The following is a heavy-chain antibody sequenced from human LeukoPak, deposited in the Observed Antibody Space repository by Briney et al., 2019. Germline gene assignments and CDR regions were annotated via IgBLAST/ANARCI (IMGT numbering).Heavy chain of an antibody. CDR3: ARGSLERITRYYYYGMDV. V-gene: IGHV4-31*11. Sequence: SETLSLTCAVYGVSFSGYYWSWIRQHPGKGLEWIGYIYYSGSTYYNPSLKSRVTISVDTSKNQFSLKLSSVTAADTAMYYCARGSLERITRYYYYGMDVWGQGTTVTVSS. CDR2: IYYSGST. D-gene: IGHD2/OR15-2a*01. CDR1: GVSFSGYY. J-gene: IGHJ6*02.